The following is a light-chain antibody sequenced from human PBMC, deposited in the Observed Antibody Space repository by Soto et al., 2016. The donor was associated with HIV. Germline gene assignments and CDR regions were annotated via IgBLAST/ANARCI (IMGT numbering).Light chain of an antibody. CDR2: GAS. Sequence: IQMTQSPSTLSASVGDRVTITCRASQGISSYLAWYQQKPGKAPNLLIYGASTLQTGVPSRFNGSESETDFTLTISCLQSEDFATYYCQQYSTFPFTFGLGPKW. CDR3: QQYSTFPFT. V-gene: IGKV1-8*01. J-gene: IGKJ3*01. CDR1: QGISSY.